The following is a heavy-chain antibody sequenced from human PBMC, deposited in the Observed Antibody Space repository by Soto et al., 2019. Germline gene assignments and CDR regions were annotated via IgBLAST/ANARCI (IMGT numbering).Heavy chain of an antibody. CDR3: AKDMDIVVVVAALNFQH. V-gene: IGHV3-23*01. D-gene: IGHD2-15*01. Sequence: PGGSLRLSCAASGFTFSSYAMSWVRQAPGKGLEWVSAISGSGGSTYYADSVKGRFTISRDNSKNTLYLQMNSLRAEDTAVYYCAKDMDIVVVVAALNFQHWGKGTLVTVSS. CDR1: GFTFSSYA. J-gene: IGHJ1*01. CDR2: ISGSGGST.